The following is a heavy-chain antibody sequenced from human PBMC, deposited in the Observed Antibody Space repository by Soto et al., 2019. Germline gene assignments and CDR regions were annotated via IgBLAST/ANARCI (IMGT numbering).Heavy chain of an antibody. J-gene: IGHJ4*02. D-gene: IGHD5-12*01. V-gene: IGHV3-23*01. CDR1: GCTFSSQT. CDR2: ISSSGST. CDR3: AKGARDVDS. Sequence: EVQLLESGGGLVQPGGSLRLSCAASGCTFSSQTMSWVRQAPGKGLLWVSVISSSGSTSYTDSVECRFTISKDSSKNTLYLQLNSMRVEDTAVYYCAKGARDVDSWGQGTLVTVSS.